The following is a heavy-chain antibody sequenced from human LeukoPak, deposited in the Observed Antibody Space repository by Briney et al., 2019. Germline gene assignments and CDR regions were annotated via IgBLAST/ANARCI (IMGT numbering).Heavy chain of an antibody. V-gene: IGHV3-30*03. CDR2: ISYDGSNI. Sequence: PGRSLRLSCAASGFTFSRHGMHWVRQAPGKGLEWVAVISYDGSNIYYADSVKGRFTISRDNSKNTLYLQMNSLRAEDTAVYYCARGGGYDQFDYWGQGTLVTVSS. J-gene: IGHJ4*02. D-gene: IGHD5-12*01. CDR1: GFTFSRHG. CDR3: ARGGGYDQFDY.